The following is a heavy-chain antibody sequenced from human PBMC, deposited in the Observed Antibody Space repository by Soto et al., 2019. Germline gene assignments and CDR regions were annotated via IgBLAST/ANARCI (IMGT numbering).Heavy chain of an antibody. V-gene: IGHV3-30*03. D-gene: IGHD4-17*01. CDR1: GFTFSSYG. CDR3: ARGNPFYGDYTLRYYYYYMDV. Sequence: GGSLRLSCAASGFTFSSYGMHWVRQAPGKGLEWVAVISYDGSNKYYADSVKGRFIISRDNSKNTLYLQMNSLRAEDTAVYYCARGNPFYGDYTLRYYYYYMDVWGKGTTVTVSS. J-gene: IGHJ6*03. CDR2: ISYDGSNK.